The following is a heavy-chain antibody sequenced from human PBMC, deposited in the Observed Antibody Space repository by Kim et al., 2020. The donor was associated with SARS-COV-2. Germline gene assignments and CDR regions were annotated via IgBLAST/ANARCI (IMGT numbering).Heavy chain of an antibody. CDR3: AREILTGYYDFWSGYFVSGGMDV. CDR1: GFTFSSYE. J-gene: IGHJ6*02. D-gene: IGHD3-3*01. CDR2: ISSSGSTI. V-gene: IGHV3-48*03. Sequence: GGSLRLSCAASGFTFSSYEMNWVRQAPGKGLEWVSYISSSGSTIYYADSVKGRFTISRDNAKNSLYLQMNSLRAEDTAVYYCAREILTGYYDFWSGYFVSGGMDVWGQRTTVTVSS.